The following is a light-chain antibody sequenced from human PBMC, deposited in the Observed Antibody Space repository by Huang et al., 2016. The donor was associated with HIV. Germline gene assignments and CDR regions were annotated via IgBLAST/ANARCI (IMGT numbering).Light chain of an antibody. V-gene: IGKV3-11*01. CDR2: DTS. J-gene: IGKJ3*01. CDR3: QLRRNWPL. CDR1: QSVSSF. Sequence: DIVLTQSPATLALSPGERATLSCRASQSVSSFLAWYQQKPGQAPRLLIYDTSNRAPGIPARFSGSRSGTDFILTISSLEPEDFAVYYCQLRRNWPLFGPGTKVELK.